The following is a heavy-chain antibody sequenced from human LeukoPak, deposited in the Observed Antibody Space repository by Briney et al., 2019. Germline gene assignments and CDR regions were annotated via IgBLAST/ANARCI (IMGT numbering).Heavy chain of an antibody. CDR3: ARGYYGSGLRGFDI. D-gene: IGHD3-10*01. CDR1: GDSVSSNSAT. CDR2: TYYRSNYYN. V-gene: IGHV6-1*01. J-gene: IGHJ3*02. Sequence: SQTLSLTCAISGDSVSSNSATWNWIRQSPSRGLEWLGSTYYRSNYYNDYAVSVKSRITINPDTSKNQFSLQLNSVTPDDTAVYYCARGYYGSGLRGFDIWGQGIVVTVSS.